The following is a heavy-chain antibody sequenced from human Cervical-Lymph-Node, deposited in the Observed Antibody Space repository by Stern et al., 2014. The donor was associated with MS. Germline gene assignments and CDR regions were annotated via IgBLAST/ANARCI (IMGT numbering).Heavy chain of an antibody. Sequence: VQLVESGPGLVKPSETLSLTCSVSGGSVSSYYWNWIRQPPGKGLEWVGDISNTGSTNYSPSLKSRVTISADTSKNQFSLKLSSVTAADSAIYYCARGGYTSGWPTIDYWGQGTLVSVSS. CDR3: ARGGYTSGWPTIDY. D-gene: IGHD6-19*01. J-gene: IGHJ4*02. CDR2: ISNTGST. V-gene: IGHV4-59*02. CDR1: GGSVSSYY.